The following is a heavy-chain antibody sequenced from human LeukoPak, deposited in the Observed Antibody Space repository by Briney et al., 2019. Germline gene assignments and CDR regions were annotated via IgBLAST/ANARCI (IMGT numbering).Heavy chain of an antibody. CDR1: GGSISSYY. D-gene: IGHD4-17*01. Sequence: TSSETLSLTCTVSGGSISSYYWSWIRQPAGKGLEWIGRIYTSGSTNYNPSLKSRVTMSVDTSKNQFSLKLSSVTAADTAVYYCARDHNVASLTTIFDYWGLGTLVTVSS. V-gene: IGHV4-4*07. J-gene: IGHJ4*02. CDR3: ARDHNVASLTTIFDY. CDR2: IYTSGST.